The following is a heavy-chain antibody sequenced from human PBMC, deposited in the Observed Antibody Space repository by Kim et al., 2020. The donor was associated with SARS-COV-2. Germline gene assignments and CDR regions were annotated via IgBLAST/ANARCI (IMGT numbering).Heavy chain of an antibody. V-gene: IGHV5-10-1*01. D-gene: IGHD6-6*01. CDR1: GYSFTSYW. CDR3: ARHPLYSSSSVPDYYYGMDV. J-gene: IGHJ6*02. CDR2: IDPSDSYT. Sequence: GASLKISCKGSGYSFTSYWISWVRQMPGKGLEWMGRIDPSDSYTNYSPSFQGHVTISADKSISTAYLQWSSLKASDTAMYYCARHPLYSSSSVPDYYYGMDVWGQGTTVTVSS.